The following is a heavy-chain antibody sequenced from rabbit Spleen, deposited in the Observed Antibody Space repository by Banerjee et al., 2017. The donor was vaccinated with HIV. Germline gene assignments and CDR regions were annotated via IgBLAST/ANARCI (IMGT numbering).Heavy chain of an antibody. CDR2: IYGGSSGST. Sequence: QSLEESGGDLVKPGASLTLTCTASGFSFSSSYYMCWVRQAPGKGLECIACIYGGSSGSTYYASWAKGRFTISKTSSTTVTLQMTSLTVADTATYFCARDPGSSFSTYGMDLWGPGTLVTVS. CDR1: GFSFSSSYY. CDR3: ARDPGSSFSTYGMDL. D-gene: IGHD8-1*01. J-gene: IGHJ6*01. V-gene: IGHV1S40*01.